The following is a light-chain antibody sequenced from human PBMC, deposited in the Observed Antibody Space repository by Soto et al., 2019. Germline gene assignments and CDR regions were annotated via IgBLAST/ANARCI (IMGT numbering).Light chain of an antibody. CDR2: HAS. CDR3: QQYHAWPLV. J-gene: IGKJ2*01. Sequence: EIVMTQSPATLSVSPGESAILPCRASQTINSHLAWYQQRPGQPPRLLFYHASVRATGIPVRFSGSGSGTEFTLTISSMQSEDFAGYYCQQYHAWPLVFGQGTKVDIK. CDR1: QTINSH. V-gene: IGKV3-15*01.